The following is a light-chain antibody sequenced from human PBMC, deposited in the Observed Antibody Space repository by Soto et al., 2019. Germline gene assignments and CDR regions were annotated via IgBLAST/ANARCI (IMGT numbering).Light chain of an antibody. CDR1: QGVSRK. J-gene: IGKJ1*01. Sequence: DIVMTQSPATLSLAPGERVTFSCRASQGVSRKLAWYQHKPGQAPRLLIYGASTRATGIPARFSGSGSGTEFTLTISSLQSEDFAVYYCQQYNNWSPTFGQGTKVDIK. CDR3: QQYNNWSPT. V-gene: IGKV3-15*01. CDR2: GAS.